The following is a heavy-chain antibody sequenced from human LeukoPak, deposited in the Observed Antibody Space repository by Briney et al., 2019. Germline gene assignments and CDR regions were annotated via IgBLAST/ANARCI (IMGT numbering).Heavy chain of an antibody. CDR3: ARERITIFGVVPDYYGMDV. CDR1: GGTFSSYA. D-gene: IGHD3-3*01. CDR2: IIPIFGTA. V-gene: IGHV1-69*13. Sequence: SVNVSCTASGGTFSSYAISWVRQAPGQGLEWMGGIIPIFGTANYAQKFQGRVTITADESTSTAYMELSSLRSEDTAVYYCARERITIFGVVPDYYGMDVWGQGTTVTVSS. J-gene: IGHJ6*02.